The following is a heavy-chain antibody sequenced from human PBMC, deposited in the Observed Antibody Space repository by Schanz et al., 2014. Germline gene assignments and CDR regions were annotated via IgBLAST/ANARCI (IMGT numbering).Heavy chain of an antibody. CDR3: ARDGHSSIWDSYYFYGLDV. V-gene: IGHV1-2*02. Sequence: QVQLVQSGAEVKKLGASVKVSCKASGHPFTAYYMHWVRQAPGQGLEWMGRINPNSGGTNYAENFQGRVTMTRETSTSTGYMELSRLTSDDTALYYCARDGHSSIWDSYYFYGLDVWGQGTTVTVSS. CDR1: GHPFTAYY. CDR2: INPNSGGT. J-gene: IGHJ6*02. D-gene: IGHD6-13*01.